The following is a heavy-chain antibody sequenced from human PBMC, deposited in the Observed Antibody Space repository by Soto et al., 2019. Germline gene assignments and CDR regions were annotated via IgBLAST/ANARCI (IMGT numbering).Heavy chain of an antibody. J-gene: IGHJ5*02. Sequence: PGGSLRLSCAASGFTFSSYAMSWVRQAPGKGLEWVSAISGSGGSTYYADSVKGRFTISRDNSKNTLYLQMNSLRAEDTAVYYCAKADIVVVVAATPIEWFDPWGQGTLVTV. D-gene: IGHD2-15*01. V-gene: IGHV3-23*01. CDR2: ISGSGGST. CDR1: GFTFSSYA. CDR3: AKADIVVVVAATPIEWFDP.